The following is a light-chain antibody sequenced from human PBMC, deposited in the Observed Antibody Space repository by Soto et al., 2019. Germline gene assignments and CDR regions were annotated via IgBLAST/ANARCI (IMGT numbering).Light chain of an antibody. CDR1: QSVNSN. V-gene: IGKV3-15*01. Sequence: EIAMTQSPATLSVSPGERATLSCRASQSVNSNLAWYQQKPGQAPRLLIYVASTRASGIPARFSGSGSATEFTVIISSLQSEDFAVYYCHQYNNWPLTFGGGTKVEF. J-gene: IGKJ4*01. CDR3: HQYNNWPLT. CDR2: VAS.